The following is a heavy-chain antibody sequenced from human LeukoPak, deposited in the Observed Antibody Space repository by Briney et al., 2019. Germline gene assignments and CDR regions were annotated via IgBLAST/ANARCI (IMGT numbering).Heavy chain of an antibody. CDR2: ISYDGSNK. CDR3: AKAQARMSLVVAATPGFDY. Sequence: GRSLRLSCAASGFTFSSYGMHWVRQAPGKGLEWVAVISYDGSNKYYADSVKGRFTISRDNSKNTLYLQMNSLRAEDTAVYYCAKAQARMSLVVAATPGFDYWGQGTLVTVSS. V-gene: IGHV3-30*18. J-gene: IGHJ4*02. D-gene: IGHD2-15*01. CDR1: GFTFSSYG.